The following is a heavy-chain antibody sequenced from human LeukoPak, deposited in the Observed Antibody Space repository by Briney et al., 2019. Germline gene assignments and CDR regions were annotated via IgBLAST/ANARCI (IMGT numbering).Heavy chain of an antibody. CDR3: ARGGYFDWHDAFDI. Sequence: SENLSLTCTVSGGSISSYYWSWIRQPPGKGLEWIGYIYYSGSTNYNPSLKSRVTISVDTSKNQFSLKLSSVTAADTAVYYCARGGYFDWHDAFDIWGQGTMVTVSS. J-gene: IGHJ3*02. CDR2: IYYSGST. CDR1: GGSISSYY. D-gene: IGHD3-9*01. V-gene: IGHV4-59*01.